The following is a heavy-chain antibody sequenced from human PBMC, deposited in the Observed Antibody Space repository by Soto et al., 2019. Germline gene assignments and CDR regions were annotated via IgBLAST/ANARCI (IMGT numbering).Heavy chain of an antibody. J-gene: IGHJ6*02. D-gene: IGHD3-3*01. Sequence: PGGSLRRSCAASGFTFSSYAMSWVRQAPGKGLEWVSAISGSGGSTYYADSVTGRFTISRDNSKNTLYLQMNSLRAEDTAVYYCAKVGRAFWSGKHMDVWGQGTTVTVSS. CDR2: ISGSGGST. CDR1: GFTFSSYA. CDR3: AKVGRAFWSGKHMDV. V-gene: IGHV3-23*01.